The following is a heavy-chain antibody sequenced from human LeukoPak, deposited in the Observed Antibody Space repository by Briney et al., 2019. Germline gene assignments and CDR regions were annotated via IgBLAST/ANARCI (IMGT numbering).Heavy chain of an antibody. J-gene: IGHJ4*02. V-gene: IGHV3-53*01. CDR3: AKIDSDYYIDF. Sequence: GGSQSLSCAASGFIVSSTYMNWVGQAPGKGLEWISVINSGGTTYYADSVKGRFTISRDDSNNMLFLQMNSLRAEDTALYYCAKIDSDYYIDFWGRGTLVTVSS. CDR1: GFIVSSTY. D-gene: IGHD3-9*01. CDR2: INSGGTT.